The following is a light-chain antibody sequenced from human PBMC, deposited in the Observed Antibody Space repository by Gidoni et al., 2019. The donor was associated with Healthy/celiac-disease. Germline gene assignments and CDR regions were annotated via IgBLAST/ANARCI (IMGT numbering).Light chain of an antibody. V-gene: IGKV3-11*01. CDR1: QSVSSY. CDR2: DAS. J-gene: IGKJ5*01. Sequence: EIVLTQSPATLSLSPGESATLSCRASQSVSSYLAWYQQKPGQAPRLLIYDASNRATGIPARFSGSGSGTDFTLTISSLEPEDFAVYYCQQRSNRITFXXXTRLEIK. CDR3: QQRSNRIT.